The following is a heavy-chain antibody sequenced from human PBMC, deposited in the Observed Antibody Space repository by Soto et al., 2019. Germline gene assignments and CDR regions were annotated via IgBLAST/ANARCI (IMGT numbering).Heavy chain of an antibody. CDR1: GYTFTRNG. J-gene: IGHJ6*02. D-gene: IGHD3-22*01. CDR3: VKDRDSNSRPARDV. V-gene: IGHV1-18*01. Sequence: QVHLVQSGAEVKKPGASVNVSCKTSGYTFTRNGISWVRQAPGQGLEWMGWISPNSGNTRYAQKLQDRVIMTTDTSTSTAYTELRSLRSDETAVYYCVKDRDSNSRPARDVWGPGTTVTVSS. CDR2: ISPNSGNT.